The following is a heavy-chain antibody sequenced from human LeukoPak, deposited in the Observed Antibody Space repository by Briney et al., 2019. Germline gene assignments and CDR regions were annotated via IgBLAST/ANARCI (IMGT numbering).Heavy chain of an antibody. V-gene: IGHV3-30-3*01. D-gene: IGHD1-26*01. CDR2: ISYDGSNK. J-gene: IGHJ4*02. Sequence: GGSLRLSCAASGFIFSSYAMHWVRQAPGKGLEWVAVISYDGSNKYYADSVKGRFTISRDNSKNTLYLQMNSLRAEDTAVYYCASYVISGSYFDYWGQGTLVTVSS. CDR3: ASYVISGSYFDY. CDR1: GFIFSSYA.